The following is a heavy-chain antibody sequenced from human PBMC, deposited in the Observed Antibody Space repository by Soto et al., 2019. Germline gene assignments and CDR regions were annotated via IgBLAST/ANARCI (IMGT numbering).Heavy chain of an antibody. Sequence: PSETLSLTCIVSGGSITTVHYYWGWIRQPPGKGLEWIGIVSYIGSTYYNPSLKSRATIYADTSNNQFSLRLISVTAADTAVYYCARLELAGDLSNNWFDPWGQGTLVTVSS. CDR3: ARLELAGDLSNNWFDP. J-gene: IGHJ5*02. CDR2: VSYIGST. CDR1: GGSITTVHYY. D-gene: IGHD6-19*01. V-gene: IGHV4-39*01.